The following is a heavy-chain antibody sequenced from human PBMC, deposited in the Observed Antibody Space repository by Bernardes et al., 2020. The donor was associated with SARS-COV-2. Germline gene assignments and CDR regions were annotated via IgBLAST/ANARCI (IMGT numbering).Heavy chain of an antibody. D-gene: IGHD3-16*01. V-gene: IGHV5-51*01. CDR2: IYPGDSDT. CDR3: ARLPPGDAYTFDY. J-gene: IGHJ4*02. Sequence: GESLKISCKGSGYSFTSNWNGWVRQMPGKGLEWMGNIYPGDSDTRYSTSFQGQVTISADKSISTAYLQWSSLKASDTAMYYCARLPPGDAYTFDYWGQGTLVTVSS. CDR1: GYSFTSNW.